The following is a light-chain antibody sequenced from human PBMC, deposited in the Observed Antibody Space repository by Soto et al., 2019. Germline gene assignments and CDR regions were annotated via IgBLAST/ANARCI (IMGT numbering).Light chain of an antibody. Sequence: DIQMTQSPSSLSASVGDRVTITCRASQSISDYLTWYQKKPGKAPNLLVYSASSLQSGVPSRFSGSGSGTDFTLTISRLQPDDFATYYCQQTHSIPYTFGQGTRLEIK. V-gene: IGKV1-39*01. CDR1: QSISDY. CDR3: QQTHSIPYT. J-gene: IGKJ2*01. CDR2: SAS.